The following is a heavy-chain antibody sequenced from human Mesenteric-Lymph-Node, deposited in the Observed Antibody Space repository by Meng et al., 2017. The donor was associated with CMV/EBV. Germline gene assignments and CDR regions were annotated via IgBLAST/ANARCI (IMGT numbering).Heavy chain of an antibody. D-gene: IGHD4-23*01. CDR1: GFTFTNYW. J-gene: IGHJ4*02. CDR3: ARDGDSGGNAGFWF. CDR2: INRDGSDT. V-gene: IGHV3-74*01. Sequence: SGFTFTNYWMHWVRQAPGKGLEWVSRINRDGSDTSHADAVRGRITISRDNAKNTLYLHLNSLRVEDTAVYYCARDGDSGGNAGFWFWGQGTLVTVSS.